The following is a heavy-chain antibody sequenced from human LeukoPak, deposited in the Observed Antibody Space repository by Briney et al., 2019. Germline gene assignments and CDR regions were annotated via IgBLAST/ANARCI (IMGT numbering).Heavy chain of an antibody. J-gene: IGHJ5*02. CDR1: GGSFSGYY. CDR3: ARGYSGSYPSSFNWLDP. D-gene: IGHD1-26*01. V-gene: IGHV4-34*01. Sequence: PSETLSLTCAVYGGSFSGYYWSWIRQPPGKGLEWIGEINHSGSTNYNPSLKSRVTISVDTSKNQFSLKLSSVTAADTAVYYCARGYSGSYPSSFNWLDPWGQGTLVTVSS. CDR2: INHSGST.